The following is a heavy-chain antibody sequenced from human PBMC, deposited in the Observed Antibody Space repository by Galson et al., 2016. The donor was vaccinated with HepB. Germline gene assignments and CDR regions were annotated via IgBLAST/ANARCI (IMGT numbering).Heavy chain of an antibody. Sequence: CAASGFTFSDFSMNWVRQAPGKGLEWVSYFGRTGGIYYADSVKGRFTISRDNAKNSLYLQMNSLREEDTAVYYCARDPHSLDYWGQGTLVTVSS. V-gene: IGHV3-48*02. CDR1: GFTFSDFS. J-gene: IGHJ4*02. CDR2: FGRTGGI. CDR3: ARDPHSLDY.